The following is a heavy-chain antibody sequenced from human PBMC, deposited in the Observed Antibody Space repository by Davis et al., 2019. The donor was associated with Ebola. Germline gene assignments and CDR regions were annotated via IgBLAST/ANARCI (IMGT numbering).Heavy chain of an antibody. V-gene: IGHV1-69*06. Sequence: AASVKVSCKTSGGTFSSYAISWVRQAPGQGLEWMGGIIPIFGTANYAQKFQGRVTITADKSTSTAYMELSSLRSEDTAVYYCARDRYSSGWTYYYYGMDVWGQGTTVTVSS. CDR2: IIPIFGTA. J-gene: IGHJ6*02. CDR1: GGTFSSYA. D-gene: IGHD6-19*01. CDR3: ARDRYSSGWTYYYYGMDV.